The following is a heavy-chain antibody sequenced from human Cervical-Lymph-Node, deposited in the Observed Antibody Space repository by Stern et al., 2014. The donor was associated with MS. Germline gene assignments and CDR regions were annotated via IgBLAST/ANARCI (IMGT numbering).Heavy chain of an antibody. CDR1: GSTVHSNY. J-gene: IGHJ5*02. V-gene: IGHV3-66*01. CDR3: TREMAARRLDP. Sequence: VQLEESGGTLVQPGGSLRLSCAASGSTVHSNYMTWVRQAPGKGLEWVSIFYSGISTYYAESVKGRFSFSIDNYKNTLFLHMNNLRVEDTAMYYCTREMAARRLDPWGQGTLVIVSA. CDR2: FYSGIST. D-gene: IGHD5-24*01.